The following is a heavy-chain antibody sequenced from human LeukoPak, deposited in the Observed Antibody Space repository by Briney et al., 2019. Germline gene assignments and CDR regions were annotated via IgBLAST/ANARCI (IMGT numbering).Heavy chain of an antibody. V-gene: IGHV1-18*01. CDR2: ISAYNGNT. Sequence: GASVTVSCKASGYTFTSYGISWVRQAPGQGLEWMGWISAYNGNTNYAQKLQGRVTMTTDTYTSTAYMELRSLRSDDTAVYYCASTRDGYKGAFDIWGQGTMVTVSS. CDR3: ASTRDGYKGAFDI. CDR1: GYTFTSYG. J-gene: IGHJ3*02. D-gene: IGHD5-24*01.